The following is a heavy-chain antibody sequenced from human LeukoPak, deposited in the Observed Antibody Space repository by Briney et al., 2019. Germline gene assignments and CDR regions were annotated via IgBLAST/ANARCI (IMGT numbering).Heavy chain of an antibody. D-gene: IGHD1-26*01. Sequence: GASVKVSCKASGYTFTNYDINWVRQATGQGLEWMGWMNPNSGNTGYAQKFQGRVTMTRNTSISTAYMELSSLRSEDTAVYYCARGYSGSYWVNYYYYYYMDVWGKGTTVTVSS. V-gene: IGHV1-8*01. CDR2: MNPNSGNT. CDR1: GYTFTNYD. J-gene: IGHJ6*03. CDR3: ARGYSGSYWVNYYYYYYMDV.